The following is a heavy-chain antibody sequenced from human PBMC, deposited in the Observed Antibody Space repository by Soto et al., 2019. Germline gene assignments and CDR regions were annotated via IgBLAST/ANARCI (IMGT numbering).Heavy chain of an antibody. CDR3: ARVVGGKWFDP. J-gene: IGHJ5*02. Sequence: PSESLSLACPFSGCSIRSSYGSWIRQPPGKGLEWIGYIYYSGSTNYNPSLKSRVTISVDTSKNQFSLKLSSVTAADTAVYYCARVVGGKWFDPWGQGTLVTVSS. V-gene: IGHV4-59*01. D-gene: IGHD1-26*01. CDR1: GCSIRSSY. CDR2: IYYSGST.